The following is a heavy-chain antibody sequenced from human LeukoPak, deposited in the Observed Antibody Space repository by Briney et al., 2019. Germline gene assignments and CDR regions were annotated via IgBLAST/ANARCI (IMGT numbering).Heavy chain of an antibody. D-gene: IGHD3-10*01. Sequence: PGGSLRLSCAASGFTFSSYSMNWVRQAPGKGLEWVSYISSSSSTIYYADSVKGRFTISRDNAKNSLYLQMNSLRDEDTAVYYCAREKGHYYGSGSYLGYYYYYGMDVWGQGTTVTVSS. CDR1: GFTFSSYS. J-gene: IGHJ6*02. CDR2: ISSSSSTI. CDR3: AREKGHYYGSGSYLGYYYYYGMDV. V-gene: IGHV3-48*02.